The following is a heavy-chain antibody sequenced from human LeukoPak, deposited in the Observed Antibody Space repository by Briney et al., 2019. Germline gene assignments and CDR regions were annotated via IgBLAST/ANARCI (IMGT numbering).Heavy chain of an antibody. J-gene: IGHJ4*02. CDR1: GFTFSSYD. CDR3: ANSDSTGYYDY. V-gene: IGHV3-30*18. CDR2: ISFDGSNK. Sequence: GGSLRLSCAASGFTFSSYDMHWVRQAPGKGLEWVAVISFDGSNKYYADSVKGRFTISRDNSKNTLYLQMNSLRAEDTAVYYCANSDSTGYYDYWGQGTLVTVSS. D-gene: IGHD3-22*01.